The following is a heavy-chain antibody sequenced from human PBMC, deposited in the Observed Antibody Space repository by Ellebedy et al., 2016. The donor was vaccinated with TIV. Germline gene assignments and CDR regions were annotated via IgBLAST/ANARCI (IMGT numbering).Heavy chain of an antibody. J-gene: IGHJ4*02. CDR3: ATDRQFSGNSGPYEY. D-gene: IGHD4-23*01. CDR1: GFTFDDYT. V-gene: IGHV3-43*01. CDR2: INWDGGFI. Sequence: GESLKISCAASGFTFDDYTMHWVRQVPGKGLEWVSLINWDGGFIYYADSVKGRFTISRDNTKNSLYLQMNSLRTDDTALYYCATDRQFSGNSGPYEYWGQGTLVTVSS.